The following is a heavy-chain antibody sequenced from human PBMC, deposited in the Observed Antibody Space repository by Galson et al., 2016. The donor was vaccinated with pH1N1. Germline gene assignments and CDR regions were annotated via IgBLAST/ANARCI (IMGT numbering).Heavy chain of an antibody. D-gene: IGHD1-1*01. CDR1: GYFFSNYG. CDR2: ISGYTGNT. CDR3: ARDLPYRAATEVEAFEM. Sequence: SVKVSCKASGYFFSNYGVSWVRQAPGQGLQWMGWISGYTGNTRYLQNFQDRVTMTVDTSTSTLYRELRSLRFDDTAIYYCARDLPYRAATEVEAFEMWGRGTMVTVSS. V-gene: IGHV1-18*01. J-gene: IGHJ3*02.